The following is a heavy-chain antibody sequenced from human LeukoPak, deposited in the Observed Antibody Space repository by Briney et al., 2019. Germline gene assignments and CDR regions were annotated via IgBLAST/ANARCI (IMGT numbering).Heavy chain of an antibody. CDR1: GGSISSYY. CDR2: IYYSGST. V-gene: IGHV4-59*01. CDR3: ATWGGDSSGYYPHLED. Sequence: SETLSLTCTVSGGSISSYYWSWIRQPSGKGLEWIGYIYYSGSTNYNPSLKSRVTMSVDTSKNQFSLKLSSLTAADPAVYYCATWGGDSSGYYPHLEDWGQGTLVTVSS. J-gene: IGHJ4*02. D-gene: IGHD3-22*01.